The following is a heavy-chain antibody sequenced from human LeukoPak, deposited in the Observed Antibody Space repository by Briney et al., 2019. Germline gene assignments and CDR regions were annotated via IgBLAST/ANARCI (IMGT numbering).Heavy chain of an antibody. V-gene: IGHV3-30*18. Sequence: PGRSLRLSCAASGFIFSRYRMHGVREAPGRGLEGVTDMSYDGCNKYYADSVKGRFTISRDNSKNTLYLQMNSLGAEDTAVYYCAKDIEMVTILEGPSADYWGQGTLVTVSS. D-gene: IGHD5-24*01. CDR2: MSYDGCNK. CDR1: GFIFSRYR. J-gene: IGHJ4*02. CDR3: AKDIEMVTILEGPSADY.